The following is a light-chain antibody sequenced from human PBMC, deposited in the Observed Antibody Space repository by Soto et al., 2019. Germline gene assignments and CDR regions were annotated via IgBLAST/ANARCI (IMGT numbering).Light chain of an antibody. CDR1: QRVSSN. Sequence: EIVITHSPSTLSVSPVERVTLSFMASQRVSSNLAWYQQKPGQAPRLLIYDTSTRATGVPTRFSGSRSGAGFTLTINSLQSEDFAVYYCQTYNNWPLTFGGGTKVDIK. V-gene: IGKV3-15*01. CDR2: DTS. J-gene: IGKJ4*01. CDR3: QTYNNWPLT.